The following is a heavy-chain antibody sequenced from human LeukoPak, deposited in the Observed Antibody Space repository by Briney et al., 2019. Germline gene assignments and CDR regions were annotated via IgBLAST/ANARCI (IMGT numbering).Heavy chain of an antibody. CDR1: GFTFSNYA. Sequence: GGSLRLSCAASGFTFSNYAMNWVRQAPGKGLEWVSAISGSGGSTYYADSVKGRFTISRDNSKNTLYLQMNSLRAEDTAIYYCAKDGRLLEFYFDYWGQGTLVTVSS. J-gene: IGHJ4*02. CDR3: AKDGRLLEFYFDY. CDR2: ISGSGGST. D-gene: IGHD3-3*01. V-gene: IGHV3-23*01.